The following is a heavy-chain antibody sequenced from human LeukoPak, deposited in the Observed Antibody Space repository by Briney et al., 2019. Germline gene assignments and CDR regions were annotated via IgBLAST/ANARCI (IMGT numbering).Heavy chain of an antibody. CDR1: GFTFSSYS. J-gene: IGHJ6*03. CDR3: ARDRLELRGASYYYYMDV. Sequence: GGSLRLSCAAPGFTFSSYSMNWVRQAPGKGLEWVSYISSSSSTIYYADSVKGRFTISRDNAKNSLYLQMNSLRAEDTAVYYCARDRLELRGASYYYYMDVWGKGTTVTVSS. D-gene: IGHD1-7*01. CDR2: ISSSSSTI. V-gene: IGHV3-48*01.